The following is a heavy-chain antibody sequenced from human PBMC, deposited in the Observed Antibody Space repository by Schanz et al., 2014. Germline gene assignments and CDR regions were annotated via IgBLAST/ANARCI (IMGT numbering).Heavy chain of an antibody. D-gene: IGHD6-25*01. CDR3: AKVRYSSGWRGDYFDE. J-gene: IGHJ4*02. V-gene: IGHV3-23*04. CDR2: ISGRDGST. CDR1: GFTFSSYA. Sequence: EVQLVESGGGLVQPGGSLRLSCAASGFTFSSYAMSWVRQAPGKGLEWVSAISGRDGSTYYADSVRGRFTISRDNSKNTLYLQMNSLRAEDTAVYYCAKVRYSSGWRGDYFDEWGQGTLVTVAS.